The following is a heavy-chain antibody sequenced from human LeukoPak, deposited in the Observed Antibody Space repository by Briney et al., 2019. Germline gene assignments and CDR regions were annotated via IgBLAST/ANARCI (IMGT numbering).Heavy chain of an antibody. J-gene: IGHJ4*02. D-gene: IGHD5-18*01. V-gene: IGHV3-23*01. CDR3: AKETKKGKTWIQLWTYFDY. CDR2: ISGSGGST. CDR1: GFTFSSYA. Sequence: PGRSLRLSCAASGFTFSSYAMSWVHQAPGKGLEWVSAISGSGGSTYYADSVKGRFTISRDNSKNTLYLQMNSLRAEDTAVYYCAKETKKGKTWIQLWTYFDYWGQGTLVTVSS.